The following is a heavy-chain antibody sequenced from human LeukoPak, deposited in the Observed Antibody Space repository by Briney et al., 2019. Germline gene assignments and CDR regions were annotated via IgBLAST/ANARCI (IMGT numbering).Heavy chain of an antibody. CDR3: ARLSMDTAMYKWFDP. Sequence: PSETLSLTCTVSGGSFSSSSYYWGWIRQPPGKGLEWIGSIYYSGSTYYNPSLKSRVTISVDTSKNQFSLKLSSVTAADTAVYYCARLSMDTAMYKWFDPWGQGTLVTVSS. V-gene: IGHV4-39*01. CDR1: GGSFSSSSYY. CDR2: IYYSGST. J-gene: IGHJ5*02. D-gene: IGHD5-18*01.